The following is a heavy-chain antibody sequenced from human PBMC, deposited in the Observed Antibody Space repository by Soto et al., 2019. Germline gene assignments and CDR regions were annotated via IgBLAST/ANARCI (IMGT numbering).Heavy chain of an antibody. Sequence: QVQLVQSGAEVKKPGASVKVSCKASGDTFTANYIHWVRQAPGQGFEWMGWIYPNSGNIGYAQRFQGRATMTRDSAIRTAYMEVSSLRSDDTAVYYCARGRASGSYYLLDYWGQGTLVTVSS. CDR1: GDTFTANY. D-gene: IGHD3-10*01. CDR3: ARGRASGSYYLLDY. J-gene: IGHJ4*02. CDR2: IYPNSGNI. V-gene: IGHV1-8*01.